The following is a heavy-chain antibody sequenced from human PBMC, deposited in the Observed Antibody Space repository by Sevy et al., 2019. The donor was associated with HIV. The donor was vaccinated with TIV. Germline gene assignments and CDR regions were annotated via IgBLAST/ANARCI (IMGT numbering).Heavy chain of an antibody. V-gene: IGHV3-23*01. CDR2: ISGSGGST. Sequence: GGSLRLSCAASGFTFSSYAMSWVRQAPGKGLEWVSAISGSGGSTYYADSVKGRFTISRDNAKNALYMQMNSLRAEDTAVYYCARVDANYDKGFDPWGQGTLVTVSS. D-gene: IGHD3-22*01. J-gene: IGHJ5*02. CDR1: GFTFSSYA. CDR3: ARVDANYDKGFDP.